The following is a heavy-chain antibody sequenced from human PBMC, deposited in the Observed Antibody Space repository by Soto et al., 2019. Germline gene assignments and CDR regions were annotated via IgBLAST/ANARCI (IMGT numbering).Heavy chain of an antibody. CDR1: GFTFSSYG. D-gene: IGHD6-19*01. V-gene: IGHV3-30*18. CDR2: ISSDGNTQ. J-gene: IGHJ4*01. CDR3: AKEIAVAGDLDY. Sequence: GGSLRLSCVASGFTFSSYGIHWVRQAPGKGLEWVAVISSDGNTQYYANSVMGRFTISRDNSENTLYLQMDSLRPDDTAVYYCAKEIAVAGDLDYWGLGTLVTV.